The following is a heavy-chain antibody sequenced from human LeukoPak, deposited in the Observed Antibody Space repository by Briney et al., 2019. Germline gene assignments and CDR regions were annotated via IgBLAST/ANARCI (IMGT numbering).Heavy chain of an antibody. D-gene: IGHD3-10*01. V-gene: IGHV3-30*02. CDR3: AKGATPFYGSGSYFQH. CDR2: IRYDGSNK. CDR1: GFTFSSYG. Sequence: GGSLRLSCAASGFTFSSYGMHWVRQAPGKGLEWVAFIRYDGSNKYYADSVKGRFTISRDNSKNTLYLQMNSLRAEDTAVYYCAKGATPFYGSGSYFQHWGQGTLVTVSS. J-gene: IGHJ1*01.